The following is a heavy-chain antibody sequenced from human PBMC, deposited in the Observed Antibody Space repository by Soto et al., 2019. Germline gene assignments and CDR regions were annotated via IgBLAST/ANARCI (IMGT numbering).Heavy chain of an antibody. CDR3: ARRHLAVAVSPWFDP. CDR1: GLSITDSEMG. J-gene: IGHJ5*02. V-gene: IGHV2-26*01. D-gene: IGHD6-19*01. Sequence: QVTLKESGPVLEKPTETLTLRCTVSGLSITDSEMGVSWIRQPPGQPLEWLAHIDSSGEKSYRTFLKSRLAISKDTSKSQIVLTMTNMDPADTATYYCARRHLAVAVSPWFDPWGLGIPVTVSS. CDR2: IDSSGEK.